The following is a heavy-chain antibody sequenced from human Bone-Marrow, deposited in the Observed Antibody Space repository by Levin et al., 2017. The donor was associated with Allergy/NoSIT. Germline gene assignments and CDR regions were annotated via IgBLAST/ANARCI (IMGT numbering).Heavy chain of an antibody. Sequence: KVSCTVSGYNFIAYWIGWVRQLPGKGLEYMGLIYPGDSHTRYSPSFQGQVTISADKSISTAYLQWSSLKASDTAMYFCTRRPAGRAITHFDYWGQGTLVTVSS. CDR2: IYPGDSHT. V-gene: IGHV5-51*01. CDR1: GYNFIAYW. D-gene: IGHD3-10*01. J-gene: IGHJ4*02. CDR3: TRRPAGRAITHFDY.